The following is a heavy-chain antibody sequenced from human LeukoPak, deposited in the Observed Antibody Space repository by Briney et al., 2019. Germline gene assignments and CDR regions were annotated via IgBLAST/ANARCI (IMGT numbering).Heavy chain of an antibody. CDR2: FYSGDTT. CDR1: GFTVSSTY. CDR3: AKDLISDIVVVPAAIDY. D-gene: IGHD2-2*02. J-gene: IGHJ4*02. Sequence: PGGSLRLSCAASGFTVSSTYMSWVRQAPGKGLEWVSVFYSGDTTYYTNSVKGRFTISRDNSKNTLYLQMNSLRAEDTAVYYCAKDLISDIVVVPAAIDYWGQGTLVTVSS. V-gene: IGHV3-66*01.